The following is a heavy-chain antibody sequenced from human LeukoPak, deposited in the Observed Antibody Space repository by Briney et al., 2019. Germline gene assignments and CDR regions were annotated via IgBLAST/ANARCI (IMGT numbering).Heavy chain of an antibody. CDR3: ARHGEDPLYGSGSYYYGMDV. V-gene: IGHV5-51*01. D-gene: IGHD3-10*01. J-gene: IGHJ6*02. CDR1: GYSFTSYW. CDR2: IYPGDSDT. Sequence: GESLKISCKGPGYSFTSYWIGWVRQMPGKGLEWMGIIYPGDSDTRYSPSFQGQVAISADKSISTAYLQWSSLKASDTAMYYCARHGEDPLYGSGSYYYGMDVWGQGTTVTVSS.